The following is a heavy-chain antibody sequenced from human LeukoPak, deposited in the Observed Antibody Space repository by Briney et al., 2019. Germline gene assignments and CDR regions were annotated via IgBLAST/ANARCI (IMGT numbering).Heavy chain of an antibody. D-gene: IGHD2-15*01. CDR1: GDSISSSSHH. CDR2: IYYGRTT. Sequence: PSETLSLTCTVPGDSISSSSHHWGWIRQSPGKGLEWIGSIYYGRTTYYNPSLNNRVSISVVTSKNQFSLQLNSMSAADTAVYYCARASVGYCSGGSCSSAEYFQHWGQGTLVTVSS. J-gene: IGHJ1*01. CDR3: ARASVGYCSGGSCSSAEYFQH. V-gene: IGHV4-39*01.